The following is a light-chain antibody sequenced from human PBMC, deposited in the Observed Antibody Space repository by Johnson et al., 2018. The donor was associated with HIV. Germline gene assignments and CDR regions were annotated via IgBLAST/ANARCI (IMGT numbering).Light chain of an antibody. CDR1: SSNIGNND. V-gene: IGLV1-51*01. Sequence: QSVLTQPPSVSAAPGQKVTISCSGSSSNIGNNDVSWYQQLPGTAPKLLIYDNNKRPSGIPDRFSGSKSGTSATLGITGLPTGDEADYYCGTWDSSLSGVFGTGTKVTVL. CDR2: DNN. CDR3: GTWDSSLSGV. J-gene: IGLJ1*01.